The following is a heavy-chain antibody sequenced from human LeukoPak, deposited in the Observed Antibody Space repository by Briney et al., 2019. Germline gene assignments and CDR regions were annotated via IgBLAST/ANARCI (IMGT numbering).Heavy chain of an antibody. D-gene: IGHD3-22*01. J-gene: IGHJ4*02. Sequence: ASVKVSCKASGYTFTSYYMHWVRQAPGQGLEWMGIINPSGGSTSYAQKFQGRVTMTRDMSTSTVYMELSSLRSEDTAVYYCARDTYYYDSSGSHPFVYWGQGTLVTVSS. CDR3: ARDTYYYDSSGSHPFVY. CDR1: GYTFTSYY. CDR2: INPSGGST. V-gene: IGHV1-46*01.